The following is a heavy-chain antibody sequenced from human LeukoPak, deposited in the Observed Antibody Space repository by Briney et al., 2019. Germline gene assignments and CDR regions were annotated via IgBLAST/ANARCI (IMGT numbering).Heavy chain of an antibody. CDR2: IYHSGRA. D-gene: IGHD2-21*02. CDR1: GGSISGYY. Sequence: SETLSLTCTVSGGSISGYYWSWIRQPPGKGLEWIGYIYHSGRANYNPSLRSRVTISVDTSKNQFSLKLSSVAAADAAVYYCARSYCGGDCYSGGGIVDYWGQGTLVTVSS. V-gene: IGHV4-4*09. CDR3: ARSYCGGDCYSGGGIVDY. J-gene: IGHJ4*02.